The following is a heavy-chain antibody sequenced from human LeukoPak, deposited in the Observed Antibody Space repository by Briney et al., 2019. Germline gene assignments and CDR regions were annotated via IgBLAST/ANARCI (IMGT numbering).Heavy chain of an antibody. V-gene: IGHV3-74*01. D-gene: IGHD2-8*01. CDR2: INSDGSST. Sequence: GSLRLSCAASGFTFSSYWMHWVRQAPGKGLVWVSRINSDGSSTSYADSVKGRFTISRDNAKNTLYLQMNSLRAEDTAVYYCARGVAGYCTNGVCYPPDYWGQGTLVTVSS. J-gene: IGHJ4*02. CDR1: GFTFSSYW. CDR3: ARGVAGYCTNGVCYPPDY.